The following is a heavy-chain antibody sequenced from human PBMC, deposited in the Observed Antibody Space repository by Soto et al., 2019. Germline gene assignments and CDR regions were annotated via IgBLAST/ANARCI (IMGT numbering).Heavy chain of an antibody. V-gene: IGHV1-2*02. D-gene: IGHD2-2*01. CDR2: ISPKSGGT. J-gene: IGHJ6*02. Sequence: QEHLVQSGAEVKKPGASVKVSCKASGHTFSGYYIHWVRQAPGQGLEWMGGISPKSGGTNYAQKFQGRLTLTRDTSITTAYMEVSRLTSDDTAIYYCARDCTTSCYVSRGGLYGMDIWGQGTTVTVSS. CDR3: ARDCTTSCYVSRGGLYGMDI. CDR1: GHTFSGYY.